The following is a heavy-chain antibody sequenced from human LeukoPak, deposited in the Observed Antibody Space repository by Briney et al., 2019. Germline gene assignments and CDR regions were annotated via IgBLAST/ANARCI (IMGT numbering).Heavy chain of an antibody. CDR1: GGSFSGYY. CDR2: INHSGST. Sequence: SETLSLTCAVYGGSFSGYYWSWIRQPPGKGLEWIGEINHSGSTNYNPSLKSRVTISVDTSKNHFSLKLSSVAAADTAVYYCAANSADYNTLGSSYKVWGQGTLVTVSS. D-gene: IGHD3-10*01. V-gene: IGHV4-34*01. CDR3: AANSADYNTLGSSYKV. J-gene: IGHJ4*02.